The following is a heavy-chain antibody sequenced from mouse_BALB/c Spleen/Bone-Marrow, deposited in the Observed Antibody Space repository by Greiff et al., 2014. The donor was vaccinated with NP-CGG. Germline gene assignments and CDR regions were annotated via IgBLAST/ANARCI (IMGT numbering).Heavy chain of an antibody. V-gene: IGHV1-80*01. J-gene: IGHJ4*01. CDR3: ASQGDYSYAMDY. D-gene: IGHD1-1*01. Sequence: VQLVESGAELVRPGSSVKISCKASGYAFSKYWMNWMKQGPGQGLEWIGQIYPGDGDTNYNGKFKGKATLTADKSSSTAYMQLSSLTSEDSAVYFCASQGDYSYAMDYWGQGTSVTVSS. CDR2: IYPGDGDT. CDR1: GYAFSKYW.